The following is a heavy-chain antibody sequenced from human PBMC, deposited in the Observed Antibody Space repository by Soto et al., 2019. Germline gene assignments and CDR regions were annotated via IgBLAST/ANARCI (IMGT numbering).Heavy chain of an antibody. Sequence: SETLSLTCTVSRAFMNSYHWSWIRQPPVQGLEWIGYIYYSGSTNYSPSLKSRVTMSLDTSKNQFSLKLSSVTAADTAVYYCERKIHKGYYYDSSGYSDYWGQGTLVPVSS. CDR1: RAFMNSYH. D-gene: IGHD3-22*01. V-gene: IGHV4-59*01. CDR2: IYYSGST. J-gene: IGHJ4*02. CDR3: ERKIHKGYYYDSSGYSDY.